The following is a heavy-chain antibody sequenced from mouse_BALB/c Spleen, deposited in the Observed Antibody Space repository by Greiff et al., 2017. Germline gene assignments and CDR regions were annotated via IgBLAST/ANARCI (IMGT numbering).Heavy chain of an antibody. V-gene: IGHV1S135*01. D-gene: IGHD1-1*01. J-gene: IGHJ2*01. CDR3: ARSEGFTTGLDY. Sequence: LMESGPELGKPGASVKISCKASGYSFTGYNMYWVKQSHRKSLEWIGYIDPYNGGTSYNQKSKGKATLTVDKSSSTAYMHLNSLTSEDSAIYYCARSEGFTTGLDYWGQGTTLTVTS. CDR2: IDPYNGGT. CDR1: GYSFTGYN.